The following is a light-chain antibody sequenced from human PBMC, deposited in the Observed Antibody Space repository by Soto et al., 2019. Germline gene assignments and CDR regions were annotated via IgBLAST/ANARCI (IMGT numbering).Light chain of an antibody. CDR1: QSISSY. CDR2: AAS. Sequence: DIQMTQSPSSLSASVGDRVTITCPASQSISSYLNWYQQKPGKAPKLLIYAASSLQSGVPSRFSGSGSGTDCTLTISSLQPEDFATYYCQQSYGTLYTFGQGTKVDIK. V-gene: IGKV1-39*01. J-gene: IGKJ2*01. CDR3: QQSYGTLYT.